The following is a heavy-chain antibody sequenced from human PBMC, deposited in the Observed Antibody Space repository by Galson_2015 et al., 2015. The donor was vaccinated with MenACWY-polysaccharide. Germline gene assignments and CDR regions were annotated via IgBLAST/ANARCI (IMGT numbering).Heavy chain of an antibody. J-gene: IGHJ4*02. CDR3: AKNIQAAY. V-gene: IGHV3-74*01. CDR1: GFTFSTHW. Sequence: SLRLSCAASGFTFSTHWMHWVRQAPGKGLVWLSCINSDGSTTNYADSVKGRFTISRNNAKNTLFPQMNSLSVEDTAVYYCAKNIQAAYWGQGTLVTVSS. CDR2: INSDGSTT. D-gene: IGHD2/OR15-2a*01.